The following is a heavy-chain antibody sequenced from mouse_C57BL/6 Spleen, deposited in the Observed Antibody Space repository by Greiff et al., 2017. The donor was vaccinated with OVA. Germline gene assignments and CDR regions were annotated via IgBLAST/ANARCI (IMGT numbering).Heavy chain of an antibody. CDR3: ARHGSSSFYFDY. J-gene: IGHJ2*01. CDR2: IYPGDGDT. D-gene: IGHD1-1*01. Sequence: VMLVESGAELVKPGASVKISCKASGYAFSSYWMNWVKQRPGKGLEWIGQIYPGDGDTNYNGKFKGKATLTADKSSSTAYMQLSSLTSEDSAVYFCARHGSSSFYFDYWGQGTTLTVSS. V-gene: IGHV1-80*01. CDR1: GYAFSSYW.